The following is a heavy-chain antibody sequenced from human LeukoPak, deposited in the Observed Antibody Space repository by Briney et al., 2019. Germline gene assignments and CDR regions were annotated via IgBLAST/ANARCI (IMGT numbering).Heavy chain of an antibody. V-gene: IGHV3-9*01. CDR2: ISWNSGRI. D-gene: IGHD6-13*01. Sequence: GGSLRLSCAASGFTFDDYAMHWVRQAPGKGLEWVSGISWNSGRIGYADSVKGRFTISRDNAKNSLYLQMNSLRAEDTAVYYCAPYSSSWGYWGQGTLVTVSS. CDR1: GFTFDDYA. J-gene: IGHJ4*02. CDR3: APYSSSWGY.